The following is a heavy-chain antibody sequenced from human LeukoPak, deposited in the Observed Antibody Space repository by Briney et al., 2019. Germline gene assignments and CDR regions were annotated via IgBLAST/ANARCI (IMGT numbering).Heavy chain of an antibody. J-gene: IGHJ4*02. V-gene: IGHV4-39*01. CDR1: GGSISSSSYY. CDR3: ARVGGHYRDYFEY. Sequence: SETLSLTCTVSGGSISSSSYYWGWIRQPPGKGLEWIASIDYSGGIYYNPSLKSRVTISVDTSKNQFSLKLSSVTAADTAVYYCARVGGHYRDYFEYWGQGTLVTVSS. D-gene: IGHD3-22*01. CDR2: IDYSGGI.